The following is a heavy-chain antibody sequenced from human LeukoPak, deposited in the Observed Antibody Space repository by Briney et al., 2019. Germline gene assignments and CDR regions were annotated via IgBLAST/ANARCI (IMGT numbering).Heavy chain of an antibody. Sequence: GGSVRLSCSASGFTFSSYAMHWVRQAPGKGLEYVSAISSNGGTTYYADSVKGRFTISRDNSKNTLFLQMSSLRAEDTAVYYCVKGHGAYYYASGSNFDYWGQGTLVTVSS. D-gene: IGHD3-10*01. CDR1: GFTFSSYA. CDR2: ISSNGGTT. J-gene: IGHJ4*02. CDR3: VKGHGAYYYASGSNFDY. V-gene: IGHV3-64D*06.